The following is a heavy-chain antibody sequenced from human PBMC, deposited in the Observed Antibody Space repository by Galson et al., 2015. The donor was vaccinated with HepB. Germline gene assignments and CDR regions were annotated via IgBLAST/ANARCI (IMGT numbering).Heavy chain of an antibody. J-gene: IGHJ6*03. CDR3: ARSSGDFWSVFGVSYYAHCLDG. CDR2: ISPSDDST. CDR1: GFSFSNYY. D-gene: IGHD3-3*01. Sequence: SVKVSCKASGFSFSNYYIHWVRQAPGQGLEWLGAISPSDDSTNSAERLQGRVTLSSDTSTRTVYMELTSLRSDDTAVYYCARSSGDFWSVFGVSYYAHCLDGWSKGTTVIVS. V-gene: IGHV1-46*01.